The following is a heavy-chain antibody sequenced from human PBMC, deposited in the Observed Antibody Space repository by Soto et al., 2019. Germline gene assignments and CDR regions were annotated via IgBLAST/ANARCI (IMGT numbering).Heavy chain of an antibody. CDR2: MSYDGTKE. CDR3: AKEYGSTWIDH. Sequence: QAVGSLRLSCAASGFTFSTYGMHWVRQAPGKGLEWVAAMSYDGTKEYYVDSVKGRFTISRDNSRNTLFLQLNSPRAEDTAVYYCAKEYGSTWIDHWGQGTLVTVSS. CDR1: GFTFSTYG. D-gene: IGHD6-13*01. V-gene: IGHV3-30*18. J-gene: IGHJ4*02.